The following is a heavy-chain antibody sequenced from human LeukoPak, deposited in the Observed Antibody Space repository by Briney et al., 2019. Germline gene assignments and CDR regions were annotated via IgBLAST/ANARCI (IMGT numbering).Heavy chain of an antibody. D-gene: IGHD3-3*01. J-gene: IGHJ4*02. Sequence: ASVKVSCKASGGTFSSYAISWVRQAPGQGLEWMGGIIPIFGTANYAQKFQGRVTITADESTSTAYMELSSLRSEDTAVYYCARGQNFWSGSRGWVYFDYWGQGTLVTVSS. CDR1: GGTFSSYA. V-gene: IGHV1-69*01. CDR2: IIPIFGTA. CDR3: ARGQNFWSGSRGWVYFDY.